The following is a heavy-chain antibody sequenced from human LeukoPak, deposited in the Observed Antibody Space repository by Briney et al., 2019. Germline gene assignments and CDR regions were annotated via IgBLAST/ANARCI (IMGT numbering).Heavy chain of an antibody. CDR3: GTGLYYDPPLGAFDI. Sequence: ASVKVSCKVSGYTLTELSMHWVRQAPGKGLEGMGGLDPEDGETIYAQKFQGRVTMTEDTSTDTAYMELSSLRSEDTAVYYCGTGLYYDPPLGAFDIWGQGTMVTVSS. CDR2: LDPEDGET. V-gene: IGHV1-24*01. D-gene: IGHD3-22*01. CDR1: GYTLTELS. J-gene: IGHJ3*02.